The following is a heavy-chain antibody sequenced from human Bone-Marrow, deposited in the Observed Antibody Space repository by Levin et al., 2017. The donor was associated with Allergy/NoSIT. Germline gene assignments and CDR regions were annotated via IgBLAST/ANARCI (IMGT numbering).Heavy chain of an antibody. CDR3: ARNYGGEGGWFDP. V-gene: IGHV4-30-4*01. CDR2: IDYSGGT. CDR1: GGSITTDDDY. D-gene: IGHD2-21*01. Sequence: SETLSLTCTVSGGSITTDDDYWSWIRQPPGKGLEWIGYIDYSGGTYFKSSLESRVFISLDTSKNQFSLNLTSVTAADTAMYYCARNYGGEGGWFDPWGQGTLVTVSS. J-gene: IGHJ5*02.